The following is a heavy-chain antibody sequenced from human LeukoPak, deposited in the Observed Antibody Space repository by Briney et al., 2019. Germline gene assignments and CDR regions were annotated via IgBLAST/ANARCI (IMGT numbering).Heavy chain of an antibody. CDR2: IIPIFGTA. D-gene: IGHD6-6*01. V-gene: IGHV1-69*05. CDR1: GGTFSSYA. J-gene: IGHJ4*02. CDR3: ARTLIAARPGDY. Sequence: GASVKVSCKASGGTFSSYAISWVRQAPGQGLEWMGGIIPIFGTANYAQKFQGRVTMTRDTSISTAYMELSRLRSDDTAVYYCARTLIAARPGDYWGQGTLVTVSS.